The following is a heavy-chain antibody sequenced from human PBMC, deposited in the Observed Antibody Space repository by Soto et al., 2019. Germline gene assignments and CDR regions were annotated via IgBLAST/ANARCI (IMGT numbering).Heavy chain of an antibody. J-gene: IGHJ4*02. CDR3: ARDNSYFDY. Sequence: QIPLLQSGAEVKKPGASVKVTCKASGYTFRNFGISWVRQAPGQGLEWMGWISAYNANTNYAQKFQGRLTMTADTSTSTAYMELRSLRSDDTAVYYCARDNSYFDYWGQGTLVTVSS. CDR1: GYTFRNFG. V-gene: IGHV1-18*01. CDR2: ISAYNANT.